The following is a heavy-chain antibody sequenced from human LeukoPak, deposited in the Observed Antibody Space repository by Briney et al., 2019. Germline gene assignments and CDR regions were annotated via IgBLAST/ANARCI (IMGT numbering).Heavy chain of an antibody. CDR3: ARGGWGSGSYYSYYYYGVDV. CDR2: MNSDGSTT. Sequence: GGSLRLSCAASGFTFSTYWMHWVRQAPGKGLVLVSRMNSDGSTTTYADSVKGRFTISKDNAKNTLYLQMNSPRAEDTAVYYCARGGWGSGSYYSYYYYGVDVWGQGTTVTVSS. J-gene: IGHJ6*02. CDR1: GFTFSTYW. D-gene: IGHD3-10*01. V-gene: IGHV3-74*01.